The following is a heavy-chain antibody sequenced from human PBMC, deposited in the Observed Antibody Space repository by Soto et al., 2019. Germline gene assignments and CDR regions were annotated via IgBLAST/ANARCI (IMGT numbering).Heavy chain of an antibody. D-gene: IGHD1-1*01. CDR3: ARGDDAMLSPTFDY. Sequence: NPSETLSLTCAVHGDSFSGYFWTWIRQPPGKGLEWIAEITEGGTTNYSPSLKSRVSIAVDSSKRQFSLTLSSVTAADTAMYYCARGDDAMLSPTFDYWSQGSMVTVYS. CDR2: ITEGGTT. V-gene: IGHV4-34*01. J-gene: IGHJ4*02. CDR1: GDSFSGYF.